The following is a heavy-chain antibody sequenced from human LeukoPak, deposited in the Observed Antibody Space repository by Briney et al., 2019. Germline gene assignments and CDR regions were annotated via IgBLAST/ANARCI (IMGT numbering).Heavy chain of an antibody. Sequence: TGGSLRLSCAASGFTFSSYSMNWVRQAPGKGLEWVSSISSSSSYIYYADSVKGRFTISRDNAKNPLYLQMNSLRAEDTAVYYCARDLKIGGQLVRGGGPFDYWGQGTLVTVSS. CDR3: ARDLKIGGQLVRGGGPFDY. J-gene: IGHJ4*02. V-gene: IGHV3-21*01. D-gene: IGHD6-6*01. CDR1: GFTFSSYS. CDR2: ISSSSSYI.